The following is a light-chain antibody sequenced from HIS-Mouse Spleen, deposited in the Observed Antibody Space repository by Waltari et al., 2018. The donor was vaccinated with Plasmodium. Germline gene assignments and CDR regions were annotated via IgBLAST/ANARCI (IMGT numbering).Light chain of an antibody. V-gene: IGKV3-15*01. CDR2: GAS. J-gene: IGKJ1*01. Sequence: ELVITQSPATLAVSPGERATCSCRASQSVSSNLAWYQQKPGQAPRLLLYGASTRATGIPARFSGSGSGTEFTLTISSMQSEDFAVYYCQQYNNWPPTFGQGTKVEIK. CDR3: QQYNNWPPT. CDR1: QSVSSN.